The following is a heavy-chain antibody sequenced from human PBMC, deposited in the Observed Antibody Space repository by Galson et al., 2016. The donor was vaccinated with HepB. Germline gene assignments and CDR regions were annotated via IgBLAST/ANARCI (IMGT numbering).Heavy chain of an antibody. V-gene: IGHV3-11*04. Sequence: SLRLSCAASGFTFSDYHMNWIRQAPGKGLEWISYISGRSSTIYYADSVKGRFTISGDNAKNSLFLQMNSLRAEDTAVYYCVRGGDTVIGAAFDVWGQGTMVTVSS. CDR1: GFTFSDYH. CDR2: ISGRSSTI. D-gene: IGHD5-18*01. CDR3: VRGGDTVIGAAFDV. J-gene: IGHJ3*01.